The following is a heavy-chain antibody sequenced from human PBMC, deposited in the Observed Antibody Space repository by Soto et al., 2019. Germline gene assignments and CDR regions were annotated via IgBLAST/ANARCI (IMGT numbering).Heavy chain of an antibody. CDR1: GFTFSSYW. Sequence: GGSLRLSCTASGFTFSSYWMHWVRQAPGKGLVWVSRINSDGSSTSYADSVKGRFTISRDNAKNTLYLQMNSLRAEDTAVYYCARAPYGDSFFDYWGQGTLVTVSS. D-gene: IGHD4-17*01. CDR3: ARAPYGDSFFDY. V-gene: IGHV3-74*01. CDR2: INSDGSST. J-gene: IGHJ4*02.